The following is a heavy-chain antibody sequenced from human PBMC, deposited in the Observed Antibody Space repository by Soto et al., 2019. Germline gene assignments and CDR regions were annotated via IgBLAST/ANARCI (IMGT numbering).Heavy chain of an antibody. CDR1: GYTFINYD. J-gene: IGHJ4*02. CDR2: VRSYNGNA. CDR3: AREWGSNWRYFDF. D-gene: IGHD6-13*01. Sequence: QVQLVQSGAEVKKPGASVKVSCKASGYTFINYDVIWLRQAPGQGLEWMGWVRSYNGNANYAQKFQGRVTMTTDTSTNTAYMELRSLRSDDTAVYYCAREWGSNWRYFDFWGQGTLVSVSS. V-gene: IGHV1-18*01.